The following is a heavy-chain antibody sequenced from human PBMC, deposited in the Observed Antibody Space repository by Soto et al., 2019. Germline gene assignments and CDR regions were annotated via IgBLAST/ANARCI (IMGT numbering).Heavy chain of an antibody. J-gene: IGHJ4*02. CDR3: AHLTTGGFYFDY. CDR2: IYWDDDK. CDR1: GFSLRNSGVG. Sequence: QITLKESGPTLVKPTQPLTLTCTFSGFSLRNSGVGVGWIRQPPGKALGWLALIYWDDDKRYSPSLKSRLTIPKYXSKTQVVLTMTNMDPVDTATYYCAHLTTGGFYFDYWGQGTLVTVSS. D-gene: IGHD4-17*01. V-gene: IGHV2-5*02.